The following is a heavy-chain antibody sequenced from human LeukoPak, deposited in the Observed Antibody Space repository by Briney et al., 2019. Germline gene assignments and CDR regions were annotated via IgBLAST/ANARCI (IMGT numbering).Heavy chain of an antibody. J-gene: IGHJ5*02. CDR3: ARGHRPIIVVVPVNWFDP. CDR1: GFTFSNAW. CDR2: ISSSSSTI. V-gene: IGHV3-48*01. D-gene: IGHD2-2*01. Sequence: GGSLRLSCAASGFTFSNAWMSWVRQAPGKGLEWVSYISSSSSTIYYADSVKGRFTISRDNAKNSLYLQMNSLGAEDTAVYYCARGHRPIIVVVPVNWFDPWGQGTLVTVSS.